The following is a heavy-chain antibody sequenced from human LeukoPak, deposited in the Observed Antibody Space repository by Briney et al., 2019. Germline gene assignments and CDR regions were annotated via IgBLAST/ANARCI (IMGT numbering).Heavy chain of an antibody. V-gene: IGHV5-51*01. J-gene: IGHJ4*02. Sequence: GESLKISCKGSGYSFTSYWIGWVRQMPGKGLEWMGIIYPGDSDTRYSPSLQGQVTISADKSISTAYLQWSSLKASDTAMYYCARQLGNYYDSSGHPRGYFDYWGQGTLVTVSS. CDR3: ARQLGNYYDSSGHPRGYFDY. CDR2: IYPGDSDT. D-gene: IGHD3-22*01. CDR1: GYSFTSYW.